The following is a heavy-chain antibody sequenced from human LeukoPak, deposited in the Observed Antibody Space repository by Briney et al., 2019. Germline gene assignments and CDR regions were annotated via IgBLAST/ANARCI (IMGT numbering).Heavy chain of an antibody. J-gene: IGHJ6*03. CDR1: GGSISSYY. V-gene: IGHV4-59*01. CDR2: IYYSGST. D-gene: IGHD1-14*01. CDR3: ARTYNWNHLTNMDV. Sequence: SETLSLTCTVSGGSISSYYWSWIRQPPGKGLEWIGYIYYSGSTNYNPSLKSRVTISVDTSKNQFSLKLSSVTAADTAVYYCARTYNWNHLTNMDVWGKGTTVTVSS.